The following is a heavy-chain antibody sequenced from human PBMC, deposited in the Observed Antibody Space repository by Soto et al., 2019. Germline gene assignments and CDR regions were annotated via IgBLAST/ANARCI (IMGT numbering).Heavy chain of an antibody. CDR2: AYYRSKWYN. D-gene: IGHD6-19*01. J-gene: IGHJ4*02. Sequence: PSQTLSLTCAISGDSVSSNSAAWNWIRQSPSRGLEWLGRAYYRSKWYNDYAVPVKSRITINPDTTKNQISLQVNSVAPEDTAVYYCARESAGTYYFDYWGQGTMVT. V-gene: IGHV6-1*01. CDR1: GDSVSSNSAA. CDR3: ARESAGTYYFDY.